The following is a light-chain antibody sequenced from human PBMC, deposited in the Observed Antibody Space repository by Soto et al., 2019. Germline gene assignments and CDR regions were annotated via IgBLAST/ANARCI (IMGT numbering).Light chain of an antibody. J-gene: IGLJ1*01. CDR2: DVS. V-gene: IGLV2-11*01. CDR3: CSYAGSYSYV. Sequence: QSALTQPRSVSGSPGQSVTISCTGTSSDVGGYNFVSWYQQHPGKAPKLIIYDVSKRPSGVPVRFSGSKSGNTASLTISGLQPEDEADYYCCSYAGSYSYVFAPGTKVTVL. CDR1: SSDVGGYNF.